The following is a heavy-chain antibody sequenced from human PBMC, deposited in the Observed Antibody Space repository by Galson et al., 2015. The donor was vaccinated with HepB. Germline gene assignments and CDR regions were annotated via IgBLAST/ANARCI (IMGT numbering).Heavy chain of an antibody. Sequence: SLRLSCAVSGFSFSDHYIDWVRQAPGKGLEWVGRSRNKPKGYSTAYAASVKGRFTVSRDDSKNSVFLQMNSLRSEDTAVYYCARDLGGTVFGVAFDPWGQGTLVTVSS. D-gene: IGHD3-3*01. CDR1: GFSFSDHY. CDR2: SRNKPKGYST. CDR3: ARDLGGTVFGVAFDP. J-gene: IGHJ5*02. V-gene: IGHV3-72*01.